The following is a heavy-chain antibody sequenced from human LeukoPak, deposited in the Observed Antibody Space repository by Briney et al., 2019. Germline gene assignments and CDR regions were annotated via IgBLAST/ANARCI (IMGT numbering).Heavy chain of an antibody. CDR2: INHSGSS. CDR1: GGSFSGYY. J-gene: IGHJ4*02. Sequence: SETLSLTCAVYGGSFSGYYWSWIRQPPGKGLEWMGEINHSGSSNYNPSLKSRVTISVDTSKNQFSLKLSSVTAADTAVYYCASSVSYSTIDYWGQGTLVTVSS. V-gene: IGHV4-34*01. CDR3: ASSVSYSTIDY. D-gene: IGHD1-26*01.